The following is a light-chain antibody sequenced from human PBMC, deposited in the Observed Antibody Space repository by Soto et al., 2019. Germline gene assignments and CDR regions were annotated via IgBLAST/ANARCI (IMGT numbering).Light chain of an antibody. CDR2: GAS. CDR1: QDMSTY. Sequence: DIQLTQSPSFLSASVGDRVTISCRASQDMSTYVAWYQQKPGEAPKLLIYGASTLRSGVPSRFSGSESGAVFTLTNRSLQPEDFATYYCQQLHSYPITFGQGTRLEIK. V-gene: IGKV1-9*01. CDR3: QQLHSYPIT. J-gene: IGKJ5*01.